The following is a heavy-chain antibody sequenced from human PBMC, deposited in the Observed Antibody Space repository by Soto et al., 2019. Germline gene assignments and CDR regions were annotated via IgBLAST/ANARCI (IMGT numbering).Heavy chain of an antibody. CDR2: INSDGSST. V-gene: IGHV3-74*01. CDR1: GFTFSSYW. CDR3: ARDRPLYSAYFDY. Sequence: EVQLVESGGGLVQPGVSLRLSCAASGFTFSSYWMHWVRQAPGKGLVWVSRINSDGSSTSYADSVKGRFTISRDNAKNTLYLQMNSLRSGDTAVYYCARDRPLYSAYFDYWGQGTLVTVSS. D-gene: IGHD1-26*01. J-gene: IGHJ4*02.